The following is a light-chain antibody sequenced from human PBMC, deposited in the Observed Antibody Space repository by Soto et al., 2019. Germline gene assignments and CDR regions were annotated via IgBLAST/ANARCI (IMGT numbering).Light chain of an antibody. CDR3: HSYDSSLSAVV. V-gene: IGLV1-40*01. J-gene: IGLJ2*01. CDR2: VNN. Sequence: QSVLTQPPSVSGAPGQRVTISCTGSSSNIGAGYDVHWYQQLPGTAPKLLIYVNNNRPSGVPDRFSGSKSGTSASLAITGLQAEDEADYYCHSYDSSLSAVVFGGGTKLTVL. CDR1: SSNIGAGYD.